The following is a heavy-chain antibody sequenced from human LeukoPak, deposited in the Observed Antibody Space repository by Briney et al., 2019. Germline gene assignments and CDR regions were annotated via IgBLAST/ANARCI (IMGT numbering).Heavy chain of an antibody. V-gene: IGHV3-7*01. CDR3: TRGHVDTTMTGEFDH. Sequence: GGSLRLSCAASGFTFSSYWMNWARQAPGKGLEWVASINHNGNVNYYVDSVKGRFTISRDNAKNSLYLQMNSLRAEDTAMYYCTRGHVDTTMTGEFDHWGQGTQVTVSS. CDR2: INHNGNVN. D-gene: IGHD7-27*01. CDR1: GFTFSSYW. J-gene: IGHJ4*02.